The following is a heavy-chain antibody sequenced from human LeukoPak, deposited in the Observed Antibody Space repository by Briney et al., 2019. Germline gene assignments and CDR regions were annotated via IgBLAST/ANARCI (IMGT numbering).Heavy chain of an antibody. CDR1: GFTFSSYS. V-gene: IGHV3-23*01. J-gene: IGHJ5*02. CDR3: AKRSGYDFWSGFDP. Sequence: PGGSLRLSCAASGFTFSSYSMNWVRQAPGKGLEWVSGISGSGGSTSYADSVKGRFTVSRDNSKNTLYLQMSSLRAEDTALYYCAKRSGYDFWSGFDPWGQGTLVIVSS. CDR2: ISGSGGST. D-gene: IGHD3-3*01.